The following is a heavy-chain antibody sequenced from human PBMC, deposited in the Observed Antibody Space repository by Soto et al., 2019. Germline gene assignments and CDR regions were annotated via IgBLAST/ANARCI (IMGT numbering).Heavy chain of an antibody. CDR3: ARSGDSSGYYRV. CDR1: GGTFSSYA. CDR2: IIPIFGTA. D-gene: IGHD3-22*01. V-gene: IGHV1-69*06. J-gene: IGHJ4*02. Sequence: GASVKVSCKASGGTFSSYAISWVRQAPGQGLEWMGGIIPIFGTANYAQKFQGRVTITAGKSTSTAYMELSSLRSEDTAVYYCARSGDSSGYYRVWGQGTLVTVSS.